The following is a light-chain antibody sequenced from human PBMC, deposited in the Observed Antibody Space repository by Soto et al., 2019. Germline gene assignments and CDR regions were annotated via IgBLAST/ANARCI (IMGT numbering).Light chain of an antibody. Sequence: QSALTQPASVSGSPGQSISISCTGTSSDVGSYNLVSWYQQHPGKAPKLMIYEVSKRPSGVSNRFSGSKSGNTASLTISGLQAEDEADYYSCSYAVGDVFGTGTKLTVL. CDR3: CSYAVGDV. V-gene: IGLV2-23*02. CDR1: SSDVGSYNL. J-gene: IGLJ1*01. CDR2: EVS.